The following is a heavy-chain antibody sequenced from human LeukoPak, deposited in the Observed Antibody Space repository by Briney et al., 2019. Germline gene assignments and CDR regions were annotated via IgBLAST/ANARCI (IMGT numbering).Heavy chain of an antibody. D-gene: IGHD3-10*01. CDR3: ARLGYYGSGSYYDAFDI. J-gene: IGHJ3*02. V-gene: IGHV3-48*03. CDR1: GFTFSSYE. CDR2: ISSSGSTI. Sequence: GGSLRLSCAASGFTFSSYEMNWVRQAPGKGLEWVSYISSSGSTIYYADSVKGRFTISRDNAKNSLYLQMNSLRAEDTAVYYCARLGYYGSGSYYDAFDIWGQGTMVTVSS.